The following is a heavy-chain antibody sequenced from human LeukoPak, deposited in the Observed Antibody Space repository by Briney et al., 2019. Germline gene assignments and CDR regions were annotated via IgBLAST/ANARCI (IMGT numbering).Heavy chain of an antibody. CDR2: IYYSGST. Sequence: SETLSLTCTVSGGSISSYYWSWIRQPPGKGLEWIGYIYYSGSTNYNPSLKSRVTISVDTSKNQFSLKLSSVTAADTAVYCCARRTLYSRYYDYWGQGTLVTVSS. D-gene: IGHD6-13*01. V-gene: IGHV4-59*01. CDR3: ARRTLYSRYYDY. CDR1: GGSISSYY. J-gene: IGHJ4*02.